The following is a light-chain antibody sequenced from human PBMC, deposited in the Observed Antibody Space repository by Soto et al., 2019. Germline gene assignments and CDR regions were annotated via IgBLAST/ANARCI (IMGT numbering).Light chain of an antibody. J-gene: IGLJ1*01. CDR1: SSDVGGYNY. V-gene: IGLV2-14*01. Sequence: QSVLTQPASVSGSPGQSITISCTGTSSDVGGYNYVSWYQQHPGKAPKLMIYDVSDRPSGVSNRFSGSKSGNTASLTISGLQAEDEADYYCCSYTSSSTPNYVFGIGTKVNVL. CDR3: CSYTSSSTPNYV. CDR2: DVS.